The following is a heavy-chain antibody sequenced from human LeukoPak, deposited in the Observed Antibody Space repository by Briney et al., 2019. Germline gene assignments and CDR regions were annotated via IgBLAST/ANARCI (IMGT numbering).Heavy chain of an antibody. CDR2: ISAYNGNT. J-gene: IGHJ5*02. Sequence: ASVKVSCKASGYTFTSYGISWVRQAPGQGLGWMGWISAYNGNTNYAQKLQGRVTMTTDTSTSTAYMELRSLRSDDTAVYYCARDLRFPRYCSSTSCYVLEGRGRFDPWGQGTLVTVSS. V-gene: IGHV1-18*01. CDR3: ARDLRFPRYCSSTSCYVLEGRGRFDP. CDR1: GYTFTSYG. D-gene: IGHD2-2*01.